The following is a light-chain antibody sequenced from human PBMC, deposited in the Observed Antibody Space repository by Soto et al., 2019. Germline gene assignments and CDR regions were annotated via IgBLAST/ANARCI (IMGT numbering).Light chain of an antibody. J-gene: IGLJ3*02. CDR2: GNS. CDR1: SSNIGAGYD. CDR3: QSYDSSLSGWV. Sequence: QAVVTQPPSVSGAPGQWVTISCTGSSSNIGAGYDVHWYQQLPGTAPKLLIYGNSNRPSGVPDRFSGSKSGTSASLAITGLQAEDEADYYCQSYDSSLSGWVFGGGTKVTVL. V-gene: IGLV1-40*01.